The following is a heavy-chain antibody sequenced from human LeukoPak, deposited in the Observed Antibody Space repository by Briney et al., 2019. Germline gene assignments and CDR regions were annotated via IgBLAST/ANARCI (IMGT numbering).Heavy chain of an antibody. J-gene: IGHJ5*02. V-gene: IGHV4-61*05. Sequence: PSETLSLTCTVSGGSISSSSYYWGWIRQPPGKGLEWIGYIYYSGSTNYNPSLKSRVTISVDTSKNQFSLKLSSVTAADTAVYYCARGFAAAPTGFDPWGQGTLVTVSS. CDR2: IYYSGST. D-gene: IGHD6-13*01. CDR3: ARGFAAAPTGFDP. CDR1: GGSISSSSYY.